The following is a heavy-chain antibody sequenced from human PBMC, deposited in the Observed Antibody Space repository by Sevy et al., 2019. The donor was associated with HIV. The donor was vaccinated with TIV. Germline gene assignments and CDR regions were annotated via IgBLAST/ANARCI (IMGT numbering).Heavy chain of an antibody. J-gene: IGHJ4*02. D-gene: IGHD3-22*01. CDR2: FDPEDGRT. CDR1: GYTLTDFS. CDR3: ATTKDYYDSSGYPFDY. Sequence: ASVKVSCKLSGYTLTDFSMHWVRQAPGKGLEWVAAFDPEDGRTIYVQKFQGRVTMTEDTSTDTAYMELNSLRSDDTAVYYCATTKDYYDSSGYPFDYWGQGTQVTVSS. V-gene: IGHV1-24*01.